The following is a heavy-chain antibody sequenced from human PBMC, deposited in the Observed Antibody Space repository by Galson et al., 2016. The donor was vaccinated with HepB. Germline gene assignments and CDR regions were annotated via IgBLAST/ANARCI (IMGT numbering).Heavy chain of an antibody. D-gene: IGHD6-19*01. CDR1: GYTFTSYA. J-gene: IGHJ3*02. CDR2: TNNANGNT. Sequence: SVKVSCKASGYTFTSYAIHWVRQAPGQRLEWMGWTNNANGNTEYSQSFQGRVTFTRDTSASTAYMELSSLRSEDTAVYYCAKKGYSSGKFDAFDIWGQGTVVTVSS. CDR3: AKKGYSSGKFDAFDI. V-gene: IGHV1-3*04.